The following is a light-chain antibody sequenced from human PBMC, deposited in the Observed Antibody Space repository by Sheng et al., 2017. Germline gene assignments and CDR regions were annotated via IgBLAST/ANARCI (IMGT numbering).Light chain of an antibody. CDR2: QDN. V-gene: IGLV3-1*01. Sequence: SYELSQPPSVSVSPGQTASITCSGDKLGDKYASWYQQKPGQSPVLVIYQDNKRPSGIPERFSGSNSGNTATLTISGTQSMDEADYYCQAWDSFTGVVFGGGTKLTVL. CDR1: KLGDKY. J-gene: IGLJ2*01. CDR3: QAWDSFTGVV.